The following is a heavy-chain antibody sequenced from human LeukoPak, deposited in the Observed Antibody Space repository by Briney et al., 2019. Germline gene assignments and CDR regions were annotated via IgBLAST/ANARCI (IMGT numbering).Heavy chain of an antibody. CDR1: GFTFSSYG. CDR3: AREDYYGSGSYMRYFYYYDMDV. J-gene: IGHJ6*04. D-gene: IGHD3-10*01. Sequence: PGGSLRLSCAASGFTFSSYGTNWVRQAPGEGLEWVSYISSSDSLKYYADSVKGRFTISRDNAKNSLYLQMNSLRAEDTAVYYCAREDYYGSGSYMRYFYYYDMDVWGKGTTVTVSS. CDR2: ISSSDSLK. V-gene: IGHV3-48*03.